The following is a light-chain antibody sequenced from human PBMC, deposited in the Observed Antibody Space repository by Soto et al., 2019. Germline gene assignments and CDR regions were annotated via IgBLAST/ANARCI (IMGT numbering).Light chain of an antibody. V-gene: IGKV3-15*01. CDR3: KKYNAWPRK. J-gene: IGKJ1*01. CDR2: DEY. CDR1: LSVSRN. Sequence: EIVMTQFPATLSVSPVEIATLSWRASLSVSRNLAWYQQKHGQAPRLIIFDEYTRATGIQDRFSGSGSGTEFTITITSIQSEDFEVYYCKKYNAWPRKCGHGT.